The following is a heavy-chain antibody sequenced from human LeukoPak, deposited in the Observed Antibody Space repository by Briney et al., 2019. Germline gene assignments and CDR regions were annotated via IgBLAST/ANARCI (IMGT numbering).Heavy chain of an antibody. V-gene: IGHV4-59*12. CDR2: IYYSGST. CDR1: GGSISSYY. CDR3: ARGQRITMTD. J-gene: IGHJ4*02. Sequence: SETLSLTCTVSGGSISSYYWSWIRQPPGKGLEWIGYIYYSGSTNYNPSLKSRVAISVDTSRNQFSLRLSSVTAADTAVYYCARGQRITMTDWGQGTLVTVSS. D-gene: IGHD3-22*01.